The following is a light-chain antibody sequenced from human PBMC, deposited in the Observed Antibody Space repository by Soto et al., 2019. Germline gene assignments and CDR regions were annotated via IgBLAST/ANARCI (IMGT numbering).Light chain of an antibody. CDR3: QHYYSIPWT. J-gene: IGKJ1*01. Sequence: DIVMTQSPDSLAVSLGERATINCKSSQSVLSSSNNKNCLAWYQQKPGQPPRLLICWASTGESGVPDRFSGSGSGTDFTLTISSLQAEDVAVYYCQHYYSIPWTFGQGTKVEIK. V-gene: IGKV4-1*01. CDR2: WAS. CDR1: QSVLSSSNNKNC.